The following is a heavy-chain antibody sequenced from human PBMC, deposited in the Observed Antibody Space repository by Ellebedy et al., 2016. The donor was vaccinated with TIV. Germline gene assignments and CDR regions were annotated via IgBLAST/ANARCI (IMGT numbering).Heavy chain of an antibody. V-gene: IGHV4-39*01. J-gene: IGHJ4*02. Sequence: YYMSWIRQPPGKGLEWIGSIYYSGSTYYNPSLKSRVTISVDTSKNQFSLKLSSVTAADTAVYYCARRGKRWLQPFDYWGQGTLVTVSS. CDR2: IYYSGST. CDR1: YY. D-gene: IGHD5-24*01. CDR3: ARRGKRWLQPFDY.